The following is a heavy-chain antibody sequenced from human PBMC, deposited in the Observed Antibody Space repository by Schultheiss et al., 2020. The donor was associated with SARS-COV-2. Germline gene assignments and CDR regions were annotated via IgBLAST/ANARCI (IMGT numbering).Heavy chain of an antibody. CDR3: VRDESQHFYYMDV. CDR2: VSWNGSRT. CDR1: GFTFSNSD. Sequence: GGSLRLSCAASGFTFSNSDMNWVRQAPGKGLEWVSGVSWNGSRTHYADSVKGRFTISRDNSKNTLYLQMNSLRAEDTAVYYCVRDESQHFYYMDVWGKGTTVTVSS. V-gene: IGHV3-19*01. J-gene: IGHJ6*03.